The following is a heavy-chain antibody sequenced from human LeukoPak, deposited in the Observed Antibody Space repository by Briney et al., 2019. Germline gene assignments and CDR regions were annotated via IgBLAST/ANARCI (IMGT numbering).Heavy chain of an antibody. V-gene: IGHV1-69*13. J-gene: IGHJ6*02. CDR1: GGTFSSYA. CDR3: GAWATPSSDDYYYGMDV. CDR2: IIPIFGTA. D-gene: IGHD5-12*01. Sequence: SVRVSCKASGGTFSSYAISWVRQAPGQGLEWMGRIIPIFGTANYAQKFQGRVTITADESTSTAYMELSSLRSEDTAVYYCGAWATPSSDDYYYGMDVWGQGTTVTVSS.